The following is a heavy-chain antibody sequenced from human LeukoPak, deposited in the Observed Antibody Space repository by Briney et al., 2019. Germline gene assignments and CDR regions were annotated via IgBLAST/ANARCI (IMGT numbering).Heavy chain of an antibody. V-gene: IGHV3-11*04. Sequence: GGSLRLSCAASGFTFSDYYMSWIRQAPGKGLEWVSYISSSGSTIYYADSVKGRFTISRDNAKNSLYLQMNSLRAEDTAVYYCAKDKWELVGFSDYYYYYYMDVWGKGTTVTISS. J-gene: IGHJ6*03. CDR2: ISSSGSTI. CDR1: GFTFSDYY. D-gene: IGHD1-26*01. CDR3: AKDKWELVGFSDYYYYYYMDV.